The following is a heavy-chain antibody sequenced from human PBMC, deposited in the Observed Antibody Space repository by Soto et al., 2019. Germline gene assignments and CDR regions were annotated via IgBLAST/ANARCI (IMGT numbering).Heavy chain of an antibody. D-gene: IGHD6-6*01. CDR1: GGTFSSYA. CDR3: ASLMGVFASIAARRYYFDY. CDR2: IIPIFGTA. V-gene: IGHV1-69*01. Sequence: QVQLVQSGAEVQKPGSSVKVSCKASGGTFSSYAISWVRQAPGQGLEWMGGIIPIFGTANYAQKFQGRVTITADESTSTAYTELSSLRSEDTAVYYCASLMGVFASIAARRYYFDYWGQGTLVTVSS. J-gene: IGHJ4*02.